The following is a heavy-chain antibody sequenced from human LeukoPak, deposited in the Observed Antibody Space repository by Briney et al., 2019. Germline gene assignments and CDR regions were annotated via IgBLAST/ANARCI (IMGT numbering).Heavy chain of an antibody. J-gene: IGHJ4*02. D-gene: IGHD3-10*01. CDR1: GFTFSKYA. CDR3: VKGFVHPTYYFDY. V-gene: IGHV3-23*01. Sequence: GGSLRLFCAASGFTFSKYAMMWVRQAPGKRLEWVSSITGSGDGTYYADSVRGRFTISRDNSENTLYLQLNSLRAEDTAVYFCVKGFVHPTYYFDYWGQGTLVTVSS. CDR2: ITGSGDGT.